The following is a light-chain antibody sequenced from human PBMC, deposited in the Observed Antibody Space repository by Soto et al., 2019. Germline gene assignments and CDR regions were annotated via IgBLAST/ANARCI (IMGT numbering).Light chain of an antibody. J-gene: IGLJ1*01. CDR3: QSYDSSLSGYV. CDR1: NSNIGAGYD. V-gene: IGLV1-40*01. Sequence: QLVLTQPPSVSGAPGQRVTISCTGSNSNIGAGYDVHWYQQLPGTAPKLLIYGNTNRPSGVPDRFSGSKSDTSASLAITGLQAEDEAVYYCQSYDSSLSGYVFGTGTKVTVL. CDR2: GNT.